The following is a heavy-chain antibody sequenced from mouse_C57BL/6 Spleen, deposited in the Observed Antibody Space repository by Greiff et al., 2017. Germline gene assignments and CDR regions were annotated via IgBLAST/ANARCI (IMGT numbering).Heavy chain of an antibody. CDR2: ISSGSSTI. CDR3: ARRYYGSSYRDAMDY. CDR1: GFTFSDYG. D-gene: IGHD1-1*01. V-gene: IGHV5-17*01. Sequence: EVQLVESGGGLVKPGGSLKLSCAASGFTFSDYGMHWVRQAPEKGLEWVAYISSGSSTIYYADTVKGRFTISRDNAKNTLFLQMTSLRSEDTAMYYCARRYYGSSYRDAMDYWGQGTSVTVSS. J-gene: IGHJ4*01.